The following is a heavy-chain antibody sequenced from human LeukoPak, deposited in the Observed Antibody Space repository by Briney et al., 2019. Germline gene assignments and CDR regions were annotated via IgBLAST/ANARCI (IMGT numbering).Heavy chain of an antibody. J-gene: IGHJ3*02. CDR2: IYYNGNT. CDR3: VRGNYDNRGYSNAFDI. V-gene: IGHV4-59*01. Sequence: SGTLSLTYSVSGPSLNSSYLRWVRQPPGKRQEWIGFIYYNGNTNSNPSLKSRVTISVDTSKNQFSLKLTSVTAADTAVYYCVRGNYDNRGYSNAFDIWGQGAMVTVSS. D-gene: IGHD3-22*01. CDR1: GPSLNSSY.